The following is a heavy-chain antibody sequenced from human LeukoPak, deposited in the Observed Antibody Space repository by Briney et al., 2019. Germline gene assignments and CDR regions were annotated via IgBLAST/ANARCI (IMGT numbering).Heavy chain of an antibody. J-gene: IGHJ4*02. V-gene: IGHV1-2*02. CDR2: INPNTGGT. CDR1: GYTFTRFY. Sequence: GASVRVSCKTSGYTFTRFYVHLVRQAPGHGLEWMGWINPNTGGTNFAQKFQGRVTMTTDTSITTAYMDLRSLTSDDTAVYYCAREADFNGSGRGDSWGQGTLVIVSS. D-gene: IGHD3-10*01. CDR3: AREADFNGSGRGDS.